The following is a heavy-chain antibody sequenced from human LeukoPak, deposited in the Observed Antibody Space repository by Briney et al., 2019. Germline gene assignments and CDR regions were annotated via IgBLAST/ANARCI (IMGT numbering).Heavy chain of an antibody. CDR1: GFTFSSYW. J-gene: IGHJ4*02. CDR3: ARLSPFFDF. Sequence: GGSLRLSCAASGFTFSSYWMSWVRQAPGKGLEWVANIKMGGSEEYYVNSVKGRFTISRDNAKNSLYLQMNSLRAEDTAVYYCARLSPFFDFWGQGTLVTVSS. CDR2: IKMGGSEE. V-gene: IGHV3-7*05.